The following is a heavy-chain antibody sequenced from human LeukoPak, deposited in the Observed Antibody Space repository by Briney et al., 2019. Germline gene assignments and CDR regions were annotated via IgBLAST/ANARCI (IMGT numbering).Heavy chain of an antibody. D-gene: IGHD3-16*02. J-gene: IGHJ3*02. CDR3: ARRYSGHDAFVI. CDR2: IHPGASET. V-gene: IGHV5-51*01. CDR1: GYSFTSYW. Sequence: GESLKISCKASGYSFTSYWIGLVRQMSGQGLEWMGTIHPGASETTYGPSFQGQVTISADQSITTAYLQWSSLKASDTAMYYCARRYSGHDAFVIWGQGTMVTVSS.